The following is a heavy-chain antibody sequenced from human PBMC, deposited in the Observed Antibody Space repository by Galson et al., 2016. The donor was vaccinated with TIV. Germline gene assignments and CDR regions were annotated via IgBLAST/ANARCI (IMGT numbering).Heavy chain of an antibody. CDR3: ARERVQMVTIERFYYYMDV. CDR2: ISVYTGNT. Sequence: SVKVSCKASSYTFNTYDITWVRQVPGQGLEWLGWISVYTGNTNYAQKFQDRVTMTTDTSTNTAHMELRGLRSDDTAVYYCARERVQMVTIERFYYYMDVWGKGATVTVSS. CDR1: SYTFNTYD. V-gene: IGHV1-18*01. J-gene: IGHJ6*03. D-gene: IGHD5-24*01.